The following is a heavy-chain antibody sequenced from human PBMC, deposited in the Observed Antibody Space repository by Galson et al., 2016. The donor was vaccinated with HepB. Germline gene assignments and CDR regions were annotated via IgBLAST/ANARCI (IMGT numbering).Heavy chain of an antibody. CDR2: IVAGNGDT. CDR1: GVTFSTSA. J-gene: IGHJ4*02. V-gene: IGHV1-58*01. D-gene: IGHD6-13*01. Sequence: SVKVSCKASGVTFSTSAVQWVRQAPGQHLEWIGWIVAGNGDTKYAQKFQERVTITRDMSTRTAYMELSSLTSEDTAVYYCAARGNSWPYYWGQGTLVTVSS. CDR3: AARGNSWPYY.